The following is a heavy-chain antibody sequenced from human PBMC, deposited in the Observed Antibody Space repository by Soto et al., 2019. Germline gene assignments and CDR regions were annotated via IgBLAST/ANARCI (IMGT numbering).Heavy chain of an antibody. CDR1: GYTFTSYG. J-gene: IGHJ4*02. D-gene: IGHD3-3*01. Sequence: ASVKVSCKASGYTFTSYGISWVRQAPGQGLEWMGWISAYNGNTNYAQKLQGRVTMTTDTSTSTAYMELRSLRSDDTAVYYCARDLRYYDFWGGYFRNSFDYWGQGTLVTVSS. CDR2: ISAYNGNT. CDR3: ARDLRYYDFWGGYFRNSFDY. V-gene: IGHV1-18*01.